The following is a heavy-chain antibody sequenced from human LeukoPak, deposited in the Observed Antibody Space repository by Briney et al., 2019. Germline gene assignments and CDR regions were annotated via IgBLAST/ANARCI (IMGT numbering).Heavy chain of an antibody. CDR1: GGSISSYY. D-gene: IGHD3-22*01. Sequence: SETLSLTCTVSGGSISSYYWSWIRQPAGKGLEWIGRIYTSGSTNYNPSLKSRVTMSVDTSKNQFSLKLSSVTAADTAVYYCARDNYDSSGYYYYLSLYYYYYMDVWGKGTTVTVSS. J-gene: IGHJ6*03. V-gene: IGHV4-4*07. CDR3: ARDNYDSSGYYYYLSLYYYYYMDV. CDR2: IYTSGST.